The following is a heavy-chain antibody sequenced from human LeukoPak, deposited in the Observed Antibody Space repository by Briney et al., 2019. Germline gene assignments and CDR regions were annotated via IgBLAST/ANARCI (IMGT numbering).Heavy chain of an antibody. D-gene: IGHD4-17*01. V-gene: IGHV1-2*02. CDR3: ARLKNYGDYGY. CDR1: GYTFTGYY. J-gene: IGHJ4*02. Sequence: ASVKVSCKASGYTFTGYYIHWVRQAPGQGLEWMGWINPTHGGTNYAQKFQGRVTMTTDTSTSIAYMELRSLTSDDTAVYYCARLKNYGDYGYWGQGTLVTVSS. CDR2: INPTHGGT.